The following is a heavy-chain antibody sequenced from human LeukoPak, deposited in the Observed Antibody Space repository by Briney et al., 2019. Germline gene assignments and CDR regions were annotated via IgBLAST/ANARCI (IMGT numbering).Heavy chain of an antibody. J-gene: IGHJ3*02. D-gene: IGHD3-9*01. CDR3: VRQYYDILTGYSDLFDI. V-gene: IGHV4-39*01. Sequence: PSETLSLTCTVSGGSISSPSYYWGWIRQSPVKGLEWIGSIYYSGTTQDNPSLMSRVTISVDTSKNQFSLKFTSVTAADTSVYYCVRQYYDILTGYSDLFDIWGPGTKVIVSS. CDR2: IYYSGTT. CDR1: GGSISSPSYY.